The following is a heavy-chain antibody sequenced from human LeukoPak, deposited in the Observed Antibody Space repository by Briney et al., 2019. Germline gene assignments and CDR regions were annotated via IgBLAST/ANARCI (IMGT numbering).Heavy chain of an antibody. CDR3: ARSGVTMVRGVPSYYYYYMDV. J-gene: IGHJ6*03. V-gene: IGHV1-2*02. CDR1: GYTFTDYY. Sequence: ASVKVSCKASGYTFTDYYMHWVRQAPGQGLEWMGWINPNSGGTNYAQKFQGRVTMTRNTSISTAYMELSRLRSDDTAVYYCARSGVTMVRGVPSYYYYYMDVWGKGTTVTISS. CDR2: INPNSGGT. D-gene: IGHD3-10*01.